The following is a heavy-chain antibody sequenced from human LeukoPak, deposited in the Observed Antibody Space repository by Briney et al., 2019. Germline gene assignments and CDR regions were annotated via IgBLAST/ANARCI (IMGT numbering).Heavy chain of an antibody. Sequence: GGALRLSCAASGFTFSSYWMSWGGQAPGKGLEGVANIKQDGSGKYYWDSVKGRFTISSDKAKNSLYLQMNSLRAEDTAVYYCAKDRATQYSLDYWGQGTLVTVSS. D-gene: IGHD2/OR15-2a*01. V-gene: IGHV3-7*03. J-gene: IGHJ4*02. CDR1: GFTFSSYW. CDR3: AKDRATQYSLDY. CDR2: IKQDGSGK.